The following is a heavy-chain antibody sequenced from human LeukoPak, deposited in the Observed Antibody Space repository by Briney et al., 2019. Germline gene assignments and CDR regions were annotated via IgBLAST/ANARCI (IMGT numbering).Heavy chain of an antibody. J-gene: IGHJ4*02. CDR3: ARSRYYYDSSGYYHFDY. D-gene: IGHD3-22*01. V-gene: IGHV3-11*04. Sequence: GGTLRLSCAASGFIFSDYYMSWIRQAPGKGRDWVSYISSSGSTIYYADSAKGRFTISRDNAKKSLYLQMNSLRVEDTAVYYCARSRYYYDSSGYYHFDYWGQGTLVTVSS. CDR1: GFIFSDYY. CDR2: ISSSGSTI.